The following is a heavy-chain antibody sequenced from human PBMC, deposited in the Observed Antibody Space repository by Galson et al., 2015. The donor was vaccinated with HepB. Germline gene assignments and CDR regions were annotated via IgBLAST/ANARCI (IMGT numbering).Heavy chain of an antibody. J-gene: IGHJ2*01. CDR2: ISWNSGST. V-gene: IGHV3-9*01. Sequence: SLRLSCAASGFTFEDYGMHWVRQAPGKGLEWVSGISWNSGSTGYADSVRGRFIVSRDNAKKSLYLQMNSPRPEDTAFYYCAKDPSSIPYWYFDLWGRGTLVTVSS. CDR3: AKDPSSIPYWYFDL. CDR1: GFTFEDYG.